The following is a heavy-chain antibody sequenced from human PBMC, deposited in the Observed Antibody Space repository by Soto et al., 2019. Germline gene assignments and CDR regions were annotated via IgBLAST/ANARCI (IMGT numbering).Heavy chain of an antibody. CDR3: AREVITGTTVGSAFDI. CDR2: IIPIFGTA. J-gene: IGHJ3*02. D-gene: IGHD1-7*01. V-gene: IGHV1-69*13. Sequence: SVKVSCKASGGTFSSYAISWVRQAPGQGLEWMGGIIPIFGTANYAQKFQGRATITADESTSTAYMELSSLRSEDTAVYYCAREVITGTTVGSAFDIWGQGTMVTVSS. CDR1: GGTFSSYA.